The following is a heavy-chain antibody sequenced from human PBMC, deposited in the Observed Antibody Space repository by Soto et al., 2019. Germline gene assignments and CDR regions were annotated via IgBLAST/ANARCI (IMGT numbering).Heavy chain of an antibody. V-gene: IGHV4-39*01. CDR1: GGSISSSRYS. J-gene: IGHJ6*02. D-gene: IGHD2-2*03. CDR2: IYSNEDT. Sequence: SATLALTGTRSGGSISSSRYSWACIRQTPGKGRDWIGSIYSNEDTHYNPSLLSRVTISVDTSMSEFSLRLRSVTAADTAVYYCARLNGYCVGTSCHGYCGMDVWGQGITVTVSS. CDR3: ARLNGYCVGTSCHGYCGMDV.